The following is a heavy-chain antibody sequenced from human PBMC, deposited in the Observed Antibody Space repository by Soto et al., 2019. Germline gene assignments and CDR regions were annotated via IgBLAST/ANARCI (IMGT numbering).Heavy chain of an antibody. Sequence: QVQLVQSGAEVKKPGASVKVSCKASGYTFTGYYMHWVRQAPGQGLEWMGWINPNSGGTNYAQKFQGWVTMTRDTSISTAYMELSRLRSDDTAVYYCARAPPTTGGVGGDAFDIWGQGTMVTVSS. CDR3: ARAPPTTGGVGGDAFDI. J-gene: IGHJ3*02. CDR2: INPNSGGT. D-gene: IGHD2-8*02. CDR1: GYTFTGYY. V-gene: IGHV1-2*04.